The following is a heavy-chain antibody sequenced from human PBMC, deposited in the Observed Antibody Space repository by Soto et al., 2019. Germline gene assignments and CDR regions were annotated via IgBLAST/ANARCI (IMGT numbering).Heavy chain of an antibody. CDR1: GYTFTSYG. Sequence: ASVKVSCKASGYTFTSYGISWVRQAPGQGLEWMGRINASDGNTNYAQKFQGRVTMTRDTSTSTVYMELSSLRSEDTAVYYCARDGDSGYDSPIIDYWGQGTLVTVSS. J-gene: IGHJ4*02. V-gene: IGHV1-18*01. CDR2: INASDGNT. CDR3: ARDGDSGYDSPIIDY. D-gene: IGHD5-12*01.